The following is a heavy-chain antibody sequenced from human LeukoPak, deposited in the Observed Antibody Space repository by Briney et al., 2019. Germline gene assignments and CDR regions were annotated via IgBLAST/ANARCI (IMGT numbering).Heavy chain of an antibody. J-gene: IGHJ4*02. Sequence: SETLSLTCAVYGGFFSGYYWSWIRQPPGKGLEWIGEINHSGSTNYNPSLKSRVTISVDTSKNQFSLKLSSVTAADTAVYYCARDPGSSSYYFDYWGQGTLVTVSS. CDR2: INHSGST. CDR1: GGFFSGYY. V-gene: IGHV4-34*01. D-gene: IGHD6-6*01. CDR3: ARDPGSSSYYFDY.